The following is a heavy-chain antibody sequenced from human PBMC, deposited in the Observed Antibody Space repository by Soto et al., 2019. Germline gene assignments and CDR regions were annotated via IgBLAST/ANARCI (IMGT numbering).Heavy chain of an antibody. Sequence: GVLRLSCAASGFTFSSYWMSWVRQAPGKGLEWVANIKQDGSEKYYVDSVKGRFTISRDNAKNSLYLQMNSLRAEDTAVYYCASANWNSPLGFDPWGQGTLVTVSS. D-gene: IGHD1-1*01. CDR1: GFTFSSYW. CDR3: ASANWNSPLGFDP. J-gene: IGHJ5*02. V-gene: IGHV3-7*03. CDR2: IKQDGSEK.